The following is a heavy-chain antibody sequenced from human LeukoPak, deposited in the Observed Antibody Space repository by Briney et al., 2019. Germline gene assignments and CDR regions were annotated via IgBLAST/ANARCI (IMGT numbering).Heavy chain of an antibody. D-gene: IGHD3-10*01. J-gene: IGHJ3*02. V-gene: IGHV3-9*01. CDR3: AKDVGSGSYYSPGGAFDI. CDR1: GFTFYDYA. Sequence: GRSLRLSCAASGFTFYDYAMHWVRQAPGKGLEGVSGISWNSGSIVYADSVKGRFTISRDNAKNSLYLQMNSLRAEDTALYYCAKDVGSGSYYSPGGAFDIWGQGTMVTVSS. CDR2: ISWNSGSI.